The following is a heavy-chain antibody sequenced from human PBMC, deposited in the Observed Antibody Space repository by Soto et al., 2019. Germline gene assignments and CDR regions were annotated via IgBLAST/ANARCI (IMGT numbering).Heavy chain of an antibody. Sequence: GGSLRLSCAASGFTFSSYGMHWVRQAPGKGLEWVAGIKSDGSSTSYADSVKGRFTISRDNAKNTLYLQMNSLRAEDTAVYYCARERWDGYCSSTSCYNAFDIWGQGTMVTVSS. CDR2: IKSDGSST. J-gene: IGHJ3*02. CDR3: ARERWDGYCSSTSCYNAFDI. CDR1: GFTFSSYG. V-gene: IGHV3-74*01. D-gene: IGHD2-2*02.